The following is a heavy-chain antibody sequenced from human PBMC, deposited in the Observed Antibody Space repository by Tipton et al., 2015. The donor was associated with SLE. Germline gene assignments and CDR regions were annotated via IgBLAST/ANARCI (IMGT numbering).Heavy chain of an antibody. V-gene: IGHV1-18*01. CDR2: ISASNGNQ. J-gene: IGHJ4*02. Sequence: QLVQSGPEVKKPGASVKVSCKASGYTFTSYGISWVRQAPGQGLEWMGWISASNGNQNYAQKLQGRATMTTDTSTSTAYMELRSLRSDDTAVYYCARVALSGYSYGLYYFDYWGQGTLVTVSS. CDR3: ARVALSGYSYGLYYFDY. D-gene: IGHD5-18*01. CDR1: GYTFTSYG.